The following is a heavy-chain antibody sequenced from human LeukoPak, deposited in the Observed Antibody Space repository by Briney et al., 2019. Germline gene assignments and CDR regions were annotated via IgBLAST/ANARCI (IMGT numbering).Heavy chain of an antibody. V-gene: IGHV3-48*03. CDR1: GFTFSTYE. CDR3: AELGITMIGGV. CDR2: ISSSGSTI. D-gene: IGHD3-10*02. Sequence: PGGSLRLSCAASGFTFSTYEMDWVRQAPGKGLEWVSYISSSGSTIYYADSVKGRFTISRDNAKNSLYLQMNSLRAEDTAVYYCAELGITMIGGVWGKGTTVTISS. J-gene: IGHJ6*04.